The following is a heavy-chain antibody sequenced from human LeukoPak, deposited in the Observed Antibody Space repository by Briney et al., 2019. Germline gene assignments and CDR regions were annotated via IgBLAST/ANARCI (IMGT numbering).Heavy chain of an antibody. V-gene: IGHV4-34*01. CDR1: GGSFSGYY. D-gene: IGHD3-10*01. CDR2: IDHSGST. CDR3: ARGVGRGGNYYGSGSYHNWFDP. J-gene: IGHJ5*02. Sequence: SETLSLTCAVYGGSFSGYYWSWIRQPPGKGLEWIGEIDHSGSTNYNPSLKSRVTISVDTSKNQFSLKLSSVTAADTAVYYCARGVGRGGNYYGSGSYHNWFDPWGQGTLVTVSS.